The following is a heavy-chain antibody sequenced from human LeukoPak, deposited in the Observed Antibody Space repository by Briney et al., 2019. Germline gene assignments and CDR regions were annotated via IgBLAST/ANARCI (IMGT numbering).Heavy chain of an antibody. J-gene: IGHJ4*02. Sequence: GGSLRLSCAASGITFSSYAMSWVREAPGKGLELVSAISGSGGSTYYADSVKGRFTIYRDNSKNTLYLQMNSLRAEETPVYYCAKDGTSYGYSYFDYGGQGTLVTVSS. D-gene: IGHD5-18*01. CDR1: GITFSSYA. CDR2: ISGSGGST. CDR3: AKDGTSYGYSYFDY. V-gene: IGHV3-23*01.